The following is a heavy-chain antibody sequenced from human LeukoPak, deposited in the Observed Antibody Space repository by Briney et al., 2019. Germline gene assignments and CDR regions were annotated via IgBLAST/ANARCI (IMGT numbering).Heavy chain of an antibody. Sequence: TSETLPLTCAVYGGSISGYYWSWIRQPPGKGLEWIGEINHSGSTNYNPSLKSRVTISVDTSKNQFSLKLSSVTAADTAVYYCARAYTMVRGVIIPYYYYYMDVWGKGTTVTVSS. J-gene: IGHJ6*03. V-gene: IGHV4-34*01. D-gene: IGHD3-10*01. CDR1: GGSISGYY. CDR2: INHSGST. CDR3: ARAYTMVRGVIIPYYYYYMDV.